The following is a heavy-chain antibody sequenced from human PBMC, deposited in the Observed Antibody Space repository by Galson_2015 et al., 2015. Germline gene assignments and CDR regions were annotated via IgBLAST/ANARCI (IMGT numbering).Heavy chain of an antibody. CDR2: IIPIFGTA. Sequence: SVKVSCKASGGTFSSYAISWVRQAPGQGLEWMGGIIPIFGTANYAQKFQGRVTNTADKSTSTAYMELSSLRSEDTAVYYCARDFVMDAFDIWGQGTTVTVSS. CDR3: ARDFVMDAFDI. CDR1: GGTFSSYA. V-gene: IGHV1-69*06. J-gene: IGHJ3*02. D-gene: IGHD3-3*01.